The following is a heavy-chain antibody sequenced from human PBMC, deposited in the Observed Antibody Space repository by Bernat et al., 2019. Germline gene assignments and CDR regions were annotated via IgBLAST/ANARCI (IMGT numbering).Heavy chain of an antibody. CDR3: ARDGKRRSNYGYDFDR. Sequence: EVQMVASGGGLVQPGGSLRLSCVASGFSFSSYWMSWVRQAPGKGLEWVAQIKPDGRDTSYVDYLKGRFTISRDNAKNSLHLQMSSLRAEDTALYYCARDGKRRSNYGYDFDRWGQGTLVTVSS. J-gene: IGHJ4*02. V-gene: IGHV3-7*01. D-gene: IGHD3-16*01. CDR2: IKPDGRDT. CDR1: GFSFSSYW.